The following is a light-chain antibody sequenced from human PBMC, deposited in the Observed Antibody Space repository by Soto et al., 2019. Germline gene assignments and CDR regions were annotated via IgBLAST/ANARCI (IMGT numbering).Light chain of an antibody. CDR1: QSVSSI. V-gene: IGKV3-15*01. CDR2: GAS. CDR3: QQYNNWPRGT. Sequence: EIVMTQSPATLSVSPGERATLSCRAIQSVSSILVWYQQKPGQAPRLLFYGASTRATGIPARFSGSGFGTEFTLTFSSLQSEDFAVYYCQQYNNWPRGTLGQGTKV. J-gene: IGKJ1*01.